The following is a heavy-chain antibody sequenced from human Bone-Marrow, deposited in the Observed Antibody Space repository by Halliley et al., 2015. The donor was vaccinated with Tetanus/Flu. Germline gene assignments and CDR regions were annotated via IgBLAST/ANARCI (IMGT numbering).Heavy chain of an antibody. V-gene: IGHV3-53*01. J-gene: IGHJ4*02. CDR1: EFTVSSNY. D-gene: IGHD1-26*01. CDR3: ASSSSGSYDY. Sequence: CAASEFTVSSNYMGWVRQAPGRGLEWVSLIYSGGNTYYADSVKGRFTISRDNSKNTVYLQMNSLRTEDTAVYYCASSSSGSYDYWGQGTLVTVSS. CDR2: IYSGGNT.